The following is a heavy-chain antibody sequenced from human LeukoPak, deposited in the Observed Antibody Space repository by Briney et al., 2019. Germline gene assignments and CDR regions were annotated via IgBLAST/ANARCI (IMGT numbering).Heavy chain of an antibody. CDR2: ISTTSSNI. CDR3: ARDYYDSSGYYYVDY. CDR1: GFIFGSYS. V-gene: IGHV3-48*02. D-gene: IGHD3-22*01. Sequence: GGSLRLSCAASGFIFGSYSMNWFRQAPGKGREWISYISTTSSNIYYADSVEGRFTISRDNAKNSLYLQMKSLRDEDTAVYYCARDYYDSSGYYYVDYWGQGTLVTVSS. J-gene: IGHJ4*02.